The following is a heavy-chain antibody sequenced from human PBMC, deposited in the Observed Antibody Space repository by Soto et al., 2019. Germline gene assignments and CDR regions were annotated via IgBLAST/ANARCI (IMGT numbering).Heavy chain of an antibody. CDR3: ARRDGYNSGFDY. V-gene: IGHV5-51*01. CDR1: GYSFPSYW. CDR2: IYPADSDT. J-gene: IGHJ4*02. D-gene: IGHD5-12*01. Sequence: PGESLKISCKGSGYSFPSYWIGWVRQMPGKGLEWMGIIYPADSDTTYSPSFQGQVTISADKSISIAYLQWSSLKASDTAIYYCARRDGYNSGFDYWGQGTLVTVSS.